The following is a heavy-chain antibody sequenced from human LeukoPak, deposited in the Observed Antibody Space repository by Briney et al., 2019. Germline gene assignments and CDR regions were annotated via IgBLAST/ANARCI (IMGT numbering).Heavy chain of an antibody. CDR3: AKSNLYDILTGYLPFDY. J-gene: IGHJ4*02. CDR1: GFTFSSYA. D-gene: IGHD3-9*01. V-gene: IGHV3-23*01. Sequence: GGSLRLSCAASGFTFSSYAMSWVRQAPGKGLEWVSAISGSGGSTYYADSVKGRFTISRDNSKSTLYLQMNSLRAEDTAVYYCAKSNLYDILTGYLPFDYWGQGTLVTVSS. CDR2: ISGSGGST.